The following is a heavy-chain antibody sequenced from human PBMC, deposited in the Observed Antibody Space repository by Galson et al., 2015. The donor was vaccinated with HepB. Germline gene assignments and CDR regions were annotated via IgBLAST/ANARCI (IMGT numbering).Heavy chain of an antibody. Sequence: SLRLSCAVSGFDFSSFEMNWVRQAPGKGPEWVAHISNIDENVYYAESAKGRFTISRDNSKDTVFLQVDGLRADDTAVYYCAKASGTPRGRFDSWGQGTLVTVSS. V-gene: IGHV3-48*03. CDR2: ISNIDENV. CDR3: AKASGTPRGRFDS. J-gene: IGHJ5*01. CDR1: GFDFSSFE.